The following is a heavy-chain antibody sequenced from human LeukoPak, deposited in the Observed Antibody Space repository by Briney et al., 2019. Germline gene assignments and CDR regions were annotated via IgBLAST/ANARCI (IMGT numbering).Heavy chain of an antibody. CDR3: AREVVVVPAAKVCWFDP. CDR1: GGPFSGHY. Sequence: SGTLSLTCAVYGGPFSGHYWSWIRQSPGKGLEWIEEINHSGSTNYNPSLKSRVTISVDTSKNQFSLKLSSVTAADTAVYYCAREVVVVPAAKVCWFDPWGQGTLVTVSS. V-gene: IGHV4-34*01. CDR2: INHSGST. D-gene: IGHD2-2*01. J-gene: IGHJ5*02.